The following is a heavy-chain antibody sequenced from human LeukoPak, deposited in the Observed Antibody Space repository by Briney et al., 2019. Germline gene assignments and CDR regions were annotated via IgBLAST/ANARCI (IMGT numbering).Heavy chain of an antibody. CDR3: ASGKELAFFLGD. CDR2: IYYSGST. Sequence: KPSETLSLTCTVSGESISGFYWNWIRQPPGKGLEWIGYIYYSGSTNYNPSLKSRVTISIDTSKNQFSLKLSSVTAADTAVYYCASGKELAFFLGDWGQGTLVAVSS. V-gene: IGHV4-59*08. D-gene: IGHD1-26*01. J-gene: IGHJ4*02. CDR1: GESISGFY.